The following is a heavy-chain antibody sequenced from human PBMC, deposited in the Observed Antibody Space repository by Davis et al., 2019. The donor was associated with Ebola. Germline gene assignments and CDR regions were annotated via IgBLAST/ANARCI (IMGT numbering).Heavy chain of an antibody. J-gene: IGHJ4*02. V-gene: IGHV4-4*07. CDR3: ARVKYQLQPPSVYFDY. D-gene: IGHD2-2*01. CDR1: GGSISSYY. Sequence: PSETLSLTCTVSGGSISSYYWSWIRQPAGKGLEWIGRIYTSGSTNYNPSLKSRVTMSVDTSKNQFSLKLSSVTAADTAVYYCARVKYQLQPPSVYFDYWGQGTLVTVSS. CDR2: IYTSGST.